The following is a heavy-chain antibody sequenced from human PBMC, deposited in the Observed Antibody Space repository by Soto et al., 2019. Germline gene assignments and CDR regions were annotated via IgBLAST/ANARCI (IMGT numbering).Heavy chain of an antibody. D-gene: IGHD5-18*01. J-gene: IGHJ4*02. CDR3: AREEGYSYGYFDY. CDR2: INAGNGNT. V-gene: IGHV1-3*01. Sequence: GGSLRLSCAASGFTFSSYAISWGRQAPGQRLEWMGWINAGNGNTKYSQKFQGRVTITRDTSASTAYMELSSLRSEDTAVYYCAREEGYSYGYFDYWGQGTLVTVSS. CDR1: GFTFSSYA.